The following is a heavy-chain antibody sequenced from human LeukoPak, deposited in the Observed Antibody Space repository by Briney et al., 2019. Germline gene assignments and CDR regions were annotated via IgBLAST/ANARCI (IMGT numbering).Heavy chain of an antibody. CDR2: INPNSGGT. CDR3: ARDHYHKIHSVMVTAPDY. Sequence: GASVKVSCKASGYTFTGYYMHWVRQAPGQGLEWMGWINPNSGGTNYAQKFQGRATMTRDTSISTAYMELSRLRSDDTAVYYCARDHYHKIHSVMVTAPDYWGQGTLVIVSS. D-gene: IGHD2-21*02. CDR1: GYTFTGYY. V-gene: IGHV1-2*02. J-gene: IGHJ4*02.